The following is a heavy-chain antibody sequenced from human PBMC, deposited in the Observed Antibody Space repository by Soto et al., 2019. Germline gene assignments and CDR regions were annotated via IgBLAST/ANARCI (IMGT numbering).Heavy chain of an antibody. CDR1: GGTFSTYT. D-gene: IGHD3-16*01. CDR3: AGGPDSLYIESHASSYP. J-gene: IGHJ5*02. CDR2: IIPIIGII. V-gene: IGHV1-69*02. Sequence: QVQLVQSGAEVKKPGSSVKVSCKASGGTFSTYTITWVRQAPGQGLEWMGRIIPIIGIINYAQKFQGRVTISANKFTRTAYMELIGPRPDDTAVHYCAGGPDSLYIESHASSYPWGQGTLVTVSS.